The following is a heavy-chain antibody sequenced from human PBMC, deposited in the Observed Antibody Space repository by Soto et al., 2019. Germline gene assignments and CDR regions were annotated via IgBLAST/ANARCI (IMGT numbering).Heavy chain of an antibody. CDR2: ISAFNCNT. V-gene: IGHV1-18*01. Sequence: ASVKVSCKASGYTFTSYGISWVRQAPGQGLELIGWISAFNCNTNFAQKLQGRVTITTDTFTSTAFMELRSLRSDDTAVFFCARDRFWGLYYYYGMDVWGQGTTVTVSS. J-gene: IGHJ6*02. CDR1: GYTFTSYG. D-gene: IGHD7-27*01. CDR3: ARDRFWGLYYYYGMDV.